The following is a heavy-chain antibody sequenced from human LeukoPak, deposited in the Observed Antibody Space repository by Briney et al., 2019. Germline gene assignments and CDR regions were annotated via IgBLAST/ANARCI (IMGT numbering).Heavy chain of an antibody. CDR3: ARTRKQWLDYYFDY. V-gene: IGHV4-39*07. D-gene: IGHD6-19*01. J-gene: IGHJ4*02. CDR2: INHSGST. CDR1: GGSISSSSYY. Sequence: SETLSLTCTVSGGSISSSSYYWSWIRQPPGKGLEWIGEINHSGSTNYNPSLKSRVTISVDTSKNQLSLKLSSVTAADTAVYYCARTRKQWLDYYFDYWGQGTLVTVSS.